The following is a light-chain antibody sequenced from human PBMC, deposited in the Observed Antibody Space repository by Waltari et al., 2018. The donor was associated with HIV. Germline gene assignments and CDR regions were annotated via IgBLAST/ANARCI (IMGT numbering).Light chain of an antibody. J-gene: IGKJ3*01. CDR2: GAS. CDR3: QQSYSTPT. CDR1: QNIKSL. Sequence: DIQMTQSPSSLSASVGDTVTITCRASQNIKSLLNWYLQRPGKPPELLIYGASSLQPAVSSRFSGSGSGTDFTLTITGLRPEDFATYYCQQSYSTPTFGPGTRV. V-gene: IGKV1-39*01.